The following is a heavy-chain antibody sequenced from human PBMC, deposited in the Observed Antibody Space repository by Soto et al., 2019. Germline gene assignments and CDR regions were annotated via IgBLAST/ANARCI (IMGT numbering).Heavy chain of an antibody. CDR2: INPKTGDT. CDR3: VRGWSMTVAATLKTTFDI. Sequence: QVQLVQSGAEVKKPGASMKVSCKASGYIFTGHFMHWVRLAPGQGLEWMGWINPKTGDTGYAQKFQGRVTLTRDASINTAYMDLNRRISDDTAVYYCVRGWSMTVAATLKTTFDIWGQRTRVTVSS. J-gene: IGHJ3*02. D-gene: IGHD6-19*01. CDR1: GYIFTGHF. V-gene: IGHV1-2*02.